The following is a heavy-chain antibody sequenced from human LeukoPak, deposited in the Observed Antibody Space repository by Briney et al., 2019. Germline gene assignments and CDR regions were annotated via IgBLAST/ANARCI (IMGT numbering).Heavy chain of an antibody. CDR3: AKDKAAYGDYVPYYFDY. CDR1: GFTFDDYA. Sequence: GGSLRLSCAASGFTFDDYAMHWVRQAPGKGLEWVSGISWNSGSIGYADSVKGRFTISRDNAKNSLYLQMNSLRAEDMALYYYAKDKAAYGDYVPYYFDYWGQGTLVTVSS. D-gene: IGHD4-17*01. V-gene: IGHV3-9*03. J-gene: IGHJ4*02. CDR2: ISWNSGSI.